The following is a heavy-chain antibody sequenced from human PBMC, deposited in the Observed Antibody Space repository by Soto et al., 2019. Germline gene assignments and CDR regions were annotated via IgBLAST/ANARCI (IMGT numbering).Heavy chain of an antibody. CDR2: FRDSGRTT. CDR1: GFGFTFSTSA. V-gene: IGHV3-23*01. D-gene: IGHD1-26*01. J-gene: IGHJ3*02. Sequence: GGSLRLSCAASGFGFTFSTSAMSWVRQAPGKGLEWVSTFRDSGRTTYYADSVKGRFTISRDNARNSLYLQMNSLRDEDTAVYYCGATLGAFDIWGQGTMVTVSS. CDR3: GATLGAFDI.